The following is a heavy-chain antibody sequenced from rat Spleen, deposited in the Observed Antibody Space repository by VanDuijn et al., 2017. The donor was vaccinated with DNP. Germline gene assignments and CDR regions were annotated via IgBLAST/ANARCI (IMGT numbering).Heavy chain of an antibody. D-gene: IGHD1-2*01. J-gene: IGHJ3*01. CDR1: GFTFSDYA. CDR2: IIYDGSST. V-gene: IGHV5-17*01. Sequence: EVQLVESGGGLVQPGRSLKLSCAASGFTFSDYAMAWVRQAPKKGLEWVATIIYDGSSTYYRDSVKGRFTISRDNAKSTLYLQMDSLRSEDTATYYCARHPLYYSSSPFAYWGQGTLVTVSS. CDR3: ARHPLYYSSSPFAY.